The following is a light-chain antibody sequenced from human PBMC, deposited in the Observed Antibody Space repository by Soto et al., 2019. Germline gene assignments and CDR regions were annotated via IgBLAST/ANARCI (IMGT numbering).Light chain of an antibody. Sequence: THSPSTRSASVGDRVTFTXXASQSVSSSLAWYQQKPGQAPRLLIYEASNRATGIPARFSGSGSGTDFTLTISSLEPEDFAVYYCQQCGNWPLTFGGGTKVDIK. CDR2: EAS. CDR3: QQCGNWPLT. CDR1: QSVSSS. V-gene: IGKV3-11*01. J-gene: IGKJ4*01.